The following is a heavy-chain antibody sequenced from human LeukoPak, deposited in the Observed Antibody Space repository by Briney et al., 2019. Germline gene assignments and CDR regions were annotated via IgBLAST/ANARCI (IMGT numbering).Heavy chain of an antibody. CDR3: ARRRYYYGSGKYFDY. CDR1: GGSFSGYY. D-gene: IGHD3-10*01. V-gene: IGHV4-34*01. CDR2: INHSGST. Sequence: SETLSLTCAVYGGSFSGYYWSWIRQPPGKGLEWIGEINHSGSTNYNPSLKSRVTISVDTSKNQFSLKLSSVTAADTAVYYCARRRYYYGSGKYFDYWGQGTLVTVSS. J-gene: IGHJ4*02.